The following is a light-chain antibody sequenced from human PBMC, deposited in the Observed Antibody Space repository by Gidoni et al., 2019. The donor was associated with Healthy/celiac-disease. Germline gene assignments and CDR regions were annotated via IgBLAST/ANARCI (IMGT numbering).Light chain of an antibody. CDR2: AAS. Sequence: DIQMNQSPSSLSASVGDRVTITCRASQSISSYLNLYQQKPGKAPKLLIYAASSLQSGVPSRFSGSGSWTDFTLTISSLQPEDFATYYCQQSYSTPRTFGQGTKVEIK. V-gene: IGKV1-39*01. CDR1: QSISSY. J-gene: IGKJ1*01. CDR3: QQSYSTPRT.